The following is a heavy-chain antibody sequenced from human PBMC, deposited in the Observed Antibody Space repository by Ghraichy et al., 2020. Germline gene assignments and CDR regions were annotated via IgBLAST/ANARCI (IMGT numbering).Heavy chain of an antibody. CDR3: ATGYASSGGAYDI. V-gene: IGHV3-74*01. CDR1: GFTFSDLW. J-gene: IGHJ3*02. D-gene: IGHD6-13*01. Sequence: GALRLSCAASGFTFSDLWMHWVRQTPEKGLVWVARIISDDSNSIYADSVKCRFTISRDNAKNTLYLQMNSLRAEDTAVYYCATGYASSGGAYDIWGQGTMVTVSS. CDR2: IISDDSNS.